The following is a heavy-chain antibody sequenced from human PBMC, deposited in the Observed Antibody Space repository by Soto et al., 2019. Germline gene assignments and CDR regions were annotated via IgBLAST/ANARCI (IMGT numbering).Heavy chain of an antibody. Sequence: QITLKESGPTLVKPTQTLTLTCTVSGFSFSTSGVGVGWIRQPPGNALEWLALIYWDDDKRYSPSLKSRLTITKDTSVNQVVLTMTNLDPVDTATYYCAHRPSYCSGGSCYSGFDYWGQGTLVTVSS. CDR2: IYWDDDK. CDR1: GFSFSTSGVG. J-gene: IGHJ4*02. CDR3: AHRPSYCSGGSCYSGFDY. D-gene: IGHD2-15*01. V-gene: IGHV2-5*02.